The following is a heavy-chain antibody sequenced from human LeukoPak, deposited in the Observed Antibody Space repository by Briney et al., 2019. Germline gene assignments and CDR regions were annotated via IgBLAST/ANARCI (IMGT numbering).Heavy chain of an antibody. V-gene: IGHV1-69*13. CDR1: GGTFSSYA. D-gene: IGHD5-18*01. J-gene: IGHJ5*02. CDR3: ARGGRRGAVDTAMVTP. CDR2: IIPILGTA. Sequence: SVKVSCKASGGTFSSYAISWVRQAPGQGLEWMGGIIPILGTANYAQKFQGRVTITADESTSTAYMELSSLRSEDTAVYYCARGGRRGAVDTAMVTPWGQGTLVTVSS.